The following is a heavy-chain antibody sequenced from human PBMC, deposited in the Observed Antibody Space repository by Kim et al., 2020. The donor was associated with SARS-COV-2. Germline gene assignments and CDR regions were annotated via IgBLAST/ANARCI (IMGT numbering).Heavy chain of an antibody. CDR1: GFTFSSYE. CDR2: ISSSGSTI. CDR3: ARDVYYYDSSGYYYVGAFDI. V-gene: IGHV3-48*03. D-gene: IGHD3-22*01. Sequence: GGSLRLSCAASGFTFSSYEMNWVRQAPGKGLEWVSYISSSGSTIYYADSVKGRFTISRDNAKNSLYLQMNSLRAEDTAVYYCARDVYYYDSSGYYYVGAFDIWGQGTMVTVSS. J-gene: IGHJ3*02.